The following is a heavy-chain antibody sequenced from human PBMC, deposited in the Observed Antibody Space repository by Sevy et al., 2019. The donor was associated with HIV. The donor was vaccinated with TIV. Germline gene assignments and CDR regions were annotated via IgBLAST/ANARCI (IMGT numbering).Heavy chain of an antibody. D-gene: IGHD3-3*01. CDR3: AREGYDFWSGCVDV. V-gene: IGHV3-48*02. CDR1: GFTFSSYS. Sequence: GGSLRLSCAASGFTFSSYSMNWVRQAPGKGLEWVSYISSSSSTIYYADSVKGGFTISRDNAKNSLYLQMNRLRDEDTAVYYCAREGYDFWSGCVDVWGKGTTVTVSS. CDR2: ISSSSSTI. J-gene: IGHJ6*04.